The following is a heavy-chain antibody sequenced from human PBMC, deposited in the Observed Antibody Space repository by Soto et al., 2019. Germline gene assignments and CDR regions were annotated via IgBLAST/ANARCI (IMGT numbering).Heavy chain of an antibody. CDR3: ARDYYDSSGYSNWFDP. CDR2: ISAYNGNT. V-gene: IGHV1-18*01. Sequence: SVKVSCKASGYTFTSYGISWVRQAPGQGLEWMGWISAYNGNTNYAQKLQGRVTMTTDTSTSTAYMELRSLRSDDTAVYYCARDYYDSSGYSNWFDPWGQGTLVTVSS. D-gene: IGHD3-22*01. CDR1: GYTFTSYG. J-gene: IGHJ5*02.